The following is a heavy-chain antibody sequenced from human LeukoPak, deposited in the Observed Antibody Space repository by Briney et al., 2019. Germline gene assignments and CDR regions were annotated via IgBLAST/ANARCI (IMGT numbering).Heavy chain of an antibody. CDR2: IYYSGSS. J-gene: IGHJ2*01. CDR3: ARVLGYQVNRAARYFDL. Sequence: ASETLSLTCTVSGGSISSSSYYWGWIRQPPGKGLEWIGSIYYSGSSYYKPSLKSRVTISVDTSKNQFSLKLSSVTAADTAVYYCARVLGYQVNRAARYFDLWGRGTLVTVSS. CDR1: GGSISSSSYY. V-gene: IGHV4-39*07. D-gene: IGHD6-13*01.